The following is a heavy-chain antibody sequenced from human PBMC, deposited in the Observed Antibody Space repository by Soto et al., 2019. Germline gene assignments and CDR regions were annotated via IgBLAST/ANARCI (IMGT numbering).Heavy chain of an antibody. CDR2: ISAGGGST. V-gene: IGHV3-23*01. D-gene: IGHD3-22*01. CDR1: GFTFSSYA. Sequence: GSLRLSCAASGFTFSSYAMSWVRQTPGRGLECVSAISAGGGSTYYADSVKGRFTISRDNSKNTLYLHMDSLRAEDTAVYYCAKIYGSSAYFPDYWGQGTLVTVSS. J-gene: IGHJ4*02. CDR3: AKIYGSSAYFPDY.